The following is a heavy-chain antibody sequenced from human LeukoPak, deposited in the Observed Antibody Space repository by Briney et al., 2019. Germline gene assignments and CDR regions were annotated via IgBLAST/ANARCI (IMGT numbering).Heavy chain of an antibody. D-gene: IGHD4-17*01. Sequence: PSETLSLTCTVSGGSISSSSYYWGWIRQPPGKGLEWIGSIYYSGSTNYNPSLKSRVTISVDTSKNQFSLKLSSVTAADTAVYYCARVYGDYLSQFDYWGQGTLVTVSS. CDR2: IYYSGST. J-gene: IGHJ4*02. V-gene: IGHV4-39*07. CDR3: ARVYGDYLSQFDY. CDR1: GGSISSSSYY.